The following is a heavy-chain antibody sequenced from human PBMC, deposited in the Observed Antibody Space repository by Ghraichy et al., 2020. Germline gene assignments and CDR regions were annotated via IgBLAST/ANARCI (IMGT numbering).Heavy chain of an antibody. Sequence: GGSLRLSCAASGFTFSSYGMHWVRQAPGKGLEWVAVIWYDGSNKYYADSVKGRFTISRDNSKNTLYLQMNSLRAEDTAVYYCARDHIPFITGTAYYFDYWGQGTLVTVSS. J-gene: IGHJ4*02. V-gene: IGHV3-33*01. CDR1: GFTFSSYG. D-gene: IGHD1-20*01. CDR3: ARDHIPFITGTAYYFDY. CDR2: IWYDGSNK.